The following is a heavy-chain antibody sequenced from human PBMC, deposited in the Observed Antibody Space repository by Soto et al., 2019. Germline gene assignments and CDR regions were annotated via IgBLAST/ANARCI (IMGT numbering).Heavy chain of an antibody. V-gene: IGHV4-59*01. J-gene: IGHJ5*02. D-gene: IGHD6-13*01. CDR3: ARDLRLSRGRVYNWFDP. CDR2: IYYSGST. CDR1: GGSISSYY. Sequence: QVQLQESGPGLVKPSETLSLTCTVSGGSISSYYWSWIRQPPGKGLEWLGYIYYSGSTNYNPSLKSRVTISVDTSKNQFSLKLSSVTAADTAVYYCARDLRLSRGRVYNWFDPWGQGTLVTVSS.